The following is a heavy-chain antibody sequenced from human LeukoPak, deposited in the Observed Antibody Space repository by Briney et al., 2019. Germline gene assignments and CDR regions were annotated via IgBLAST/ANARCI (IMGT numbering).Heavy chain of an antibody. J-gene: IGHJ4*02. V-gene: IGHV1-69*05. CDR3: ARDYDSSGYYEFDY. CDR1: GGTFSSYA. Sequence: GSSVKVSCKASGGTFSSYAISWVRQAPGQGLEWMGGIIPIFGTANYAQKFQGRVTMTRNASISTAYMELSSLRSEDAAVYYCARDYDSSGYYEFDYWGQGTLVTVSS. D-gene: IGHD3-22*01. CDR2: IIPIFGTA.